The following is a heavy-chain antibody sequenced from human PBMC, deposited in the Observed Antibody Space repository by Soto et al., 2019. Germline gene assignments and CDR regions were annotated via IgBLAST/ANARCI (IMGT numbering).Heavy chain of an antibody. Sequence: QVQLVQSGAEVKKPGASVKVSCKASGYTFTSYYMHWVRQAPGQGLEWMGIINPSGGSTSYAQKFQGRVTMTRDTSTSTVYMELSSLRSEDTAVYYCARDSHYGGNSSPIGAFDIWGQGTMVTVSS. CDR1: GYTFTSYY. CDR3: ARDSHYGGNSSPIGAFDI. V-gene: IGHV1-46*01. D-gene: IGHD4-17*01. J-gene: IGHJ3*02. CDR2: INPSGGST.